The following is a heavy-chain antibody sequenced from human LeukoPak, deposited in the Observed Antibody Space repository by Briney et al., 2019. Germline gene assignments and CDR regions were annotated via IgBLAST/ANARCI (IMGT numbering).Heavy chain of an antibody. CDR1: GGSISSSSYY. J-gene: IGHJ4*02. D-gene: IGHD3-16*02. Sequence: SETLSLTCTVSGGSISSSSYYWGWIRQPPGKGLEWIGSIYHSGSTYYNPSLKSRVTISVDTSKNQFSLKLSSVTAADTAVYYCARASMGELSFDYWGQGTLVTVSS. V-gene: IGHV4-39*07. CDR2: IYHSGST. CDR3: ARASMGELSFDY.